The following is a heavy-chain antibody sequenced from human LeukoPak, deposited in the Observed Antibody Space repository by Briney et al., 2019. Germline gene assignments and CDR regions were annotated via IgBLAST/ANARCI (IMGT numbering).Heavy chain of an antibody. CDR1: GGSISSSSYY. CDR3: AGRSIVVVPAAIDY. J-gene: IGHJ4*02. Sequence: SETLSLTCTVSGGSISSSSYYWGWIRQPPGKGLGWIGSIYYSGSTYYNPSLKSRVTISVDTSKNQFSLKLSSVTAADTAVYYCAGRSIVVVPAAIDYWGQGTLVTVSS. V-gene: IGHV4-39*01. D-gene: IGHD2-2*01. CDR2: IYYSGST.